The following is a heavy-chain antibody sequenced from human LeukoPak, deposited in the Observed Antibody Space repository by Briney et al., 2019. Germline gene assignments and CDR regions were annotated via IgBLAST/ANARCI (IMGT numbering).Heavy chain of an antibody. V-gene: IGHV1-24*01. CDR2: FDPENAEI. Sequence: ASVKVSCRLSGNTLRELPIQWVRQAGGKGLEWMAGFDPENAEIVYAQKFQGRVTMTEDTSTNTAYMELTSLTSDDTALYYCATRGSDFWSGFDFWGQGTQVTVSS. CDR1: GNTLRELP. CDR3: ATRGSDFWSGFDF. J-gene: IGHJ4*02. D-gene: IGHD3-3*01.